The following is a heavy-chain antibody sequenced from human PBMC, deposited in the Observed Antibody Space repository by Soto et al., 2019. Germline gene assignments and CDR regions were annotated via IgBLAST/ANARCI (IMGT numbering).Heavy chain of an antibody. CDR1: SGSISGGDYS. V-gene: IGHV4-30-2*01. J-gene: IGHJ4*02. CDR3: ARGRRTHNCFDY. CDR2: IYHGSST. Sequence: QLQLQESDSRLLKPSQTLSLTCTVSSGSISGGDYSWNWLRQPPGKGLEWIGYIYHGSSTYYSPSLKSRVTILVDRSKNRVSLKLNSVTAADKAVYYCARGRRTHNCFDYWGQGTLVTVSS.